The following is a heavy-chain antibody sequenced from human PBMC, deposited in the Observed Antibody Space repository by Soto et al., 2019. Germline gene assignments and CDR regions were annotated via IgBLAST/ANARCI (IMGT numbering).Heavy chain of an antibody. Sequence: ASVKVSCKGSGYTFTSYAMHWVRQAPGQRLEWMGWINAGNGNTKYSQKFQGRVTITRDTSASTAYMELSSLRSEDTAVYYCARDLGYALPDYWGQGILVTVSS. CDR2: INAGNGNT. J-gene: IGHJ4*02. CDR3: ARDLGYALPDY. CDR1: GYTFTSYA. V-gene: IGHV1-3*01. D-gene: IGHD2-15*01.